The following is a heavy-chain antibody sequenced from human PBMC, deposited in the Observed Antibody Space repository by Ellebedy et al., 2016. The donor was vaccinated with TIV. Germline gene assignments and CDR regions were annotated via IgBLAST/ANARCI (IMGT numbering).Heavy chain of an antibody. V-gene: IGHV3-7*01. CDR1: RFRFSSYW. CDR3: ASDGSYGDYRSPTHAFVM. CDR2: INQDGSQK. Sequence: GESLKISCTASRFRFSSYWMSWVRQAPGKGLEWVANINQDGSQKYYEDSVKGRFAISRDNAQTSLYLQMNSLGADDTAMYYCASDGSYGDYRSPTHAFVMWGQGTMVSVSS. D-gene: IGHD4-17*01. J-gene: IGHJ3*02.